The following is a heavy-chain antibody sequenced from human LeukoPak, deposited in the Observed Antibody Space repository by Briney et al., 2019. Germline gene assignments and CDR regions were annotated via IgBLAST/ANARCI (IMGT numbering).Heavy chain of an antibody. CDR1: GYTFSTYG. D-gene: IGHD4-23*01. CDR3: ARTVGPYRSDAFDI. V-gene: IGHV1-18*01. J-gene: IGHJ3*02. CDR2: ISGYNGRT. Sequence: ASVKVSCKASGYTFSTYGISWVRQAPGQGLEWMGWISGYNGRTHYAQKFLGRVTMTTDPSTRTAYMELRSLRSDDTAIYYCARTVGPYRSDAFDIWGQGTMVTVSS.